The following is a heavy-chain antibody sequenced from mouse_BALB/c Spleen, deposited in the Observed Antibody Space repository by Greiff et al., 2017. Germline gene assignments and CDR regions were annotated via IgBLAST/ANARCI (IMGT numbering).Heavy chain of an antibody. V-gene: IGHV6-6*02. CDR1: GFTFSNYW. CDR2: IRLKSNNYAT. J-gene: IGHJ2*01. Sequence: EVKLMESGGGLVQPGGSMKLSCVASGFTFSNYWMNWVRQSPEKGLEWVAEIRLKSNNYATHYAESVKGRFTISRDDSKSSVYLQMNNLRAEDTGIYYCTSYRYDGGYYFDYWGQGTTLTVSS. CDR3: TSYRYDGGYYFDY. D-gene: IGHD2-14*01.